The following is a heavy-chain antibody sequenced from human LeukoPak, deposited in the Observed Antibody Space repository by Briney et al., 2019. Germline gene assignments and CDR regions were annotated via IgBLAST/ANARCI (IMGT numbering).Heavy chain of an antibody. CDR2: MNPSGRGT. Sequence: GASVKVSCKASGYIFSTYYVHWVRQAPGQGLEWMGIMNPSGRGTSNAQRFQGRVTMTRDTSTSTVYMELSSLRSEDTAVYYCAISFNWNYGYFDYWGQGTLVTVSS. D-gene: IGHD1-7*01. V-gene: IGHV1-46*01. CDR3: AISFNWNYGYFDY. J-gene: IGHJ4*02. CDR1: GYIFSTYY.